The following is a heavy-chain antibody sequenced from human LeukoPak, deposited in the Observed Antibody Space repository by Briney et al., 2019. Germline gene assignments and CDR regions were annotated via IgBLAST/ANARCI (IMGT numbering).Heavy chain of an antibody. D-gene: IGHD1-1*01. V-gene: IGHV5-51*01. Sequence: GESLKISCKGSGYSFSDHWISWVRQMPGKGLECMGIIYPVDSDTRYSPSFQGQVTISADKSINTAYLQWSSLKASDTAMYYCALRSGNADAYDIWGQGTMVTVSS. CDR3: ALRSGNADAYDI. CDR2: IYPVDSDT. CDR1: GYSFSDHW. J-gene: IGHJ3*02.